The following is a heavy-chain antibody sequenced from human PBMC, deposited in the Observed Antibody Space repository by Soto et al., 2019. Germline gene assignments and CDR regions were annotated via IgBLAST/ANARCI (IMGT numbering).Heavy chain of an antibody. CDR1: GYTFTNYW. Sequence: GESLKISCRGSGYTFTNYWIGWVRQMPGKGLEWMGIIYPGDSDTKYNPSFQGQVTISADKSITTTYLRWTSLKASDTAIYYCAASIFYYGMDVWGQGTTVTVSS. CDR2: IYPGDSDT. CDR3: AASIFYYGMDV. V-gene: IGHV5-51*01. J-gene: IGHJ6*02.